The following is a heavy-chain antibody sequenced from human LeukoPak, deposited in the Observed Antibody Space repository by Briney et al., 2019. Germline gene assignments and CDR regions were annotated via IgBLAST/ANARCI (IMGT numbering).Heavy chain of an antibody. V-gene: IGHV1-46*01. CDR3: ARGPIAAAGTIDY. Sequence: ASVKVSCKASGYTFTNYHMHWVRQAPGQGLEWMGIINPSGGSTSYAQKFQGRVTMTRDMSTRTVYMELSSLRSDDTAVYYCARGPIAAAGTIDYWGQGTLVTVSS. D-gene: IGHD6-13*01. CDR2: INPSGGST. CDR1: GYTFTNYH. J-gene: IGHJ4*02.